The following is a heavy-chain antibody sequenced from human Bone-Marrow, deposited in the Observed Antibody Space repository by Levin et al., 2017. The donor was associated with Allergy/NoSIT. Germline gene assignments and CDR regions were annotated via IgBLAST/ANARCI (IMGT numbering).Heavy chain of an antibody. CDR1: DGSFNSYY. CDR2: ISHSGST. V-gene: IGHV4-34*01. J-gene: IGHJ4*02. Sequence: NPGGSLRLSCAIYDGSFNSYYWTWIRQPPGKGLDWIGEISHSGSTRYNPSLENRVTISVDKSKNQFSLKLSSVTAADTAVYYCARIVSRGNNDYWGQGTLVTVSS. CDR3: ARIVSRGNNDY. D-gene: IGHD1/OR15-1a*01.